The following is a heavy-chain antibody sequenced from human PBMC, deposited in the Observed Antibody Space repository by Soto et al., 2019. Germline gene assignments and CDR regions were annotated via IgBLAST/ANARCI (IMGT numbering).Heavy chain of an antibody. V-gene: IGHV4-59*01. CDR2: IYYSGST. CDR3: ARGREYQLLIFDY. D-gene: IGHD2-2*01. Sequence: NPSETLSLTCTVSGGSISSYYWSWIRQPPGKGLEWIGYIYYSGSTNYNPSLKSRVTISVDTSKNQFSLKLSSVTAADTAVYYCARGREYQLLIFDYWGQGTLVTVSS. J-gene: IGHJ4*02. CDR1: GGSISSYY.